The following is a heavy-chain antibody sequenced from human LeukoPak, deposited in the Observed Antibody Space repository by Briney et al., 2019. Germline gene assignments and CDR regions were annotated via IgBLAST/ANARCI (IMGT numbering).Heavy chain of an antibody. J-gene: IGHJ4*02. CDR1: GFSFDDYG. Sequence: GGSLRLSCVASGFSFDDYGMHWVRQAPGKGLEWVAVIWYDGSNKYYADSVKGRFTISRGNSKNTLYLQMNSLRAEDTAVYYCAILSIRSGGGWGQGTLVTVSS. CDR2: IWYDGSNK. CDR3: AILSIRSGGG. D-gene: IGHD2-15*01. V-gene: IGHV3-33*08.